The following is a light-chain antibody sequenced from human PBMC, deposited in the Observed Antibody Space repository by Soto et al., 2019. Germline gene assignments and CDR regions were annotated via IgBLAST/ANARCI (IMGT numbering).Light chain of an antibody. J-gene: IGKJ1*01. Sequence: DIQRTQSASTLSASVGDRVTITCRARQNINSWLAWYQQKPGKDNKLLIYKASTLEVGVTSRFSGSGSGTEFTLSIRSMQPDDFATYYCQQYESYFWTVGEGNKVDI. V-gene: IGKV1-5*03. CDR1: QNINSW. CDR3: QQYESYFWT. CDR2: KAS.